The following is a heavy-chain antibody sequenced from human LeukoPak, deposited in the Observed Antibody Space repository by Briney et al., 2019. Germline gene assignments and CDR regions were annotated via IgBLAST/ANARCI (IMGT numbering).Heavy chain of an antibody. CDR2: ISGSATST. V-gene: IGHV3-23*01. CDR1: GFIFSRYG. Sequence: QPGGTLRLSCAASGFIFSRYGMTWVRQAPGRGLEWVSAISGSATSTFYADSVNGRFAISRDNSKNTLFLHMNSLRAEDTAVYYCARTLGSDYWGQGTLVTVSS. D-gene: IGHD1-26*01. CDR3: ARTLGSDY. J-gene: IGHJ4*02.